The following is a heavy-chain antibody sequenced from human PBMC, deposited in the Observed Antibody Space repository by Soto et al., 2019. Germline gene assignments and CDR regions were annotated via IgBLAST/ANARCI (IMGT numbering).Heavy chain of an antibody. J-gene: IGHJ6*02. CDR1: GGTLTISSHG. D-gene: IGHD2-21*02. CDR2: IIAMFGTA. Sequence: SVKVSCKASGGTLTISSHGISWVRQAPGQGLEWMGGIIAMFGTANYAQKFQGRVTITADESTSTAYMELSSLRSEDTAVYYCAREETAWPLAYGLDVWGQGTTVTVSS. V-gene: IGHV1-69*13. CDR3: AREETAWPLAYGLDV.